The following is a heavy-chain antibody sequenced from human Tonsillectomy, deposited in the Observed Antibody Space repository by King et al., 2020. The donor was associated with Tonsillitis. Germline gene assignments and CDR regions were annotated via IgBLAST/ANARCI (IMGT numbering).Heavy chain of an antibody. J-gene: IGHJ6*02. D-gene: IGHD4-11*01. CDR3: AEDRQSLYYYYGMDV. V-gene: IGHV3-30*02. CDR2: IRYDGSDK. Sequence: VQLVESGGGVVQPGGSLRLSCAASGFTFSSYGMYWVRQAPGKGLEWVAFIRYDGSDKHYGDSVKGRFTISRDNSKNTLYLQMSSLRAEDTAVYHCAEDRQSLYYYYGMDVWGQGTTVTVSS. CDR1: GFTFSSYG.